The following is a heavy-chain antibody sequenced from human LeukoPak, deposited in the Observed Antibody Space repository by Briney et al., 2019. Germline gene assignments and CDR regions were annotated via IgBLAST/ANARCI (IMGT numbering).Heavy chain of an antibody. D-gene: IGHD3-22*01. CDR3: ARDLYYDSSGAGYYCYYMDV. CDR1: GYTFTSYG. Sequence: ASVKVSCKASGYTFTSYGISGVRQAPGQGLEWMGWISAYNGNTNNAQKLQGRVTMTTDTSTSTAYMGLRSLRSDDTAAYYCARDLYYDSSGAGYYCYYMDVWGKGTTVTVSS. V-gene: IGHV1-18*01. J-gene: IGHJ6*03. CDR2: ISAYNGNT.